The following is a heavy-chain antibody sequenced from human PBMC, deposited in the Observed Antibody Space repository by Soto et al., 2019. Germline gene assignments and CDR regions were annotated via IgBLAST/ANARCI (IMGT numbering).Heavy chain of an antibody. D-gene: IGHD6-19*01. CDR3: ARDFVGMRLGENGYSSGWDAFHI. V-gene: IGHV1-18*01. CDR1: GYTFTSYG. J-gene: IGHJ3*02. Sequence: QVQLVQSGAEVKKPGASVKVSCKASGYTFTSYGINWVRQAPGQGLEWMGWISAYNGNTNYAQKLQGRVTMTTDTSTSTAYMELRSLRSDDTAVYYCARDFVGMRLGENGYSSGWDAFHIWGQGTMVTVSS. CDR2: ISAYNGNT.